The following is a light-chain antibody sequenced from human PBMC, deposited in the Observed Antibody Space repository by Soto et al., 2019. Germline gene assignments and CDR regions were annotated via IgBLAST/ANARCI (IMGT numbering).Light chain of an antibody. CDR1: SSNIGAGYD. CDR3: QSYDSSLSGHYA. J-gene: IGLJ1*01. Sequence: QSVLTQPPSASGAPGQRVTISCTGSSSNIGAGYDVHWYQQLPGTAPKLLIYGNSNRPSGVPDRFSGSKSGTSASLAITGLQAEDEADYYCQSYDSSLSGHYAFGTGTKVTVL. V-gene: IGLV1-40*01. CDR2: GNS.